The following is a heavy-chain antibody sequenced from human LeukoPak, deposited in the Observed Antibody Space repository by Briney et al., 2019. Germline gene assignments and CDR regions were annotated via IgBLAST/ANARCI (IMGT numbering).Heavy chain of an antibody. V-gene: IGHV3-30*18. J-gene: IGHJ4*02. Sequence: PVGSLRLSCAASGFSFSSYGMHWVRQAPGKGLEWVAVISYDGSNKYYADSVKGRFTISGDNSKNTLYLQMNSLRAEDTAVYYCAKWKGMEIDYWGQGTLVTVSS. D-gene: IGHD1-1*01. CDR3: AKWKGMEIDY. CDR2: ISYDGSNK. CDR1: GFSFSSYG.